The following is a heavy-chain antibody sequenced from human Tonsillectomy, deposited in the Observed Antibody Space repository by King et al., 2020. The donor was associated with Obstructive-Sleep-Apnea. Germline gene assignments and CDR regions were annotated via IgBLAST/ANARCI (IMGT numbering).Heavy chain of an antibody. CDR2: ISGSGGST. J-gene: IGHJ4*02. Sequence: VQLVESGGGLVQPGGSLRLSCAASGFTFSSYAMSWVRQAPGKGLEWVSAISGSGGSTYYADSVKGRFTISRDNSKNTLYLQMNSRRAEDTAVYYCAKDHRGYYGSGSYYFDYWGQGTLVTVSS. CDR3: AKDHRGYYGSGSYYFDY. CDR1: GFTFSSYA. D-gene: IGHD3-10*01. V-gene: IGHV3-23*04.